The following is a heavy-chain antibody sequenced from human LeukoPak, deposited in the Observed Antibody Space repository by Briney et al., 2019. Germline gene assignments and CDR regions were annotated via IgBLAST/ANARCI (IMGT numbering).Heavy chain of an antibody. J-gene: IGHJ6*02. CDR2: MNPNSGNT. CDR3: ARFPFSGSGSYYPEDFYYYGMDV. CDR1: GYTFTSYD. D-gene: IGHD3-10*01. V-gene: IGHV1-8*01. Sequence: ASVKVSCMASGYTFTSYDINWVRQATGQGLEWMGWMNPNSGNTGYAQKFQGRVTITRNTSISTAYMELSSLRSEDTAVYYCARFPFSGSGSYYPEDFYYYGMDVWGQGTTVTVSS.